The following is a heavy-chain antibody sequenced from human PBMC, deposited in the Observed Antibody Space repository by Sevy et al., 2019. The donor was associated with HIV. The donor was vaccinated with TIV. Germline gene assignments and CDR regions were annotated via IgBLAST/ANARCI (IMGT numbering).Heavy chain of an antibody. CDR1: GGSVSRYY. D-gene: IGHD6-19*01. Sequence: SETLSLTCTVSGGSVSRYYWSWIRQPPGKGLEWIGYIYYSGSTHYNPSLKSRVTISVDTSKNQFSLKLSSVTAADTAVYYCARARIAVAGTEKGYYYYYGMDVWGQGTTVTVSS. J-gene: IGHJ6*02. CDR3: ARARIAVAGTEKGYYYYYGMDV. CDR2: IYYSGST. V-gene: IGHV4-59*02.